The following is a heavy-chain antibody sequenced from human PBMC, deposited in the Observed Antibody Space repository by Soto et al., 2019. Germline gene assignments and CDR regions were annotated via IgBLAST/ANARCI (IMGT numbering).Heavy chain of an antibody. Sequence: GGSLRLSCAASGFTFSSYSMNWVRQAPGKGLEWVSSISSSSSYIYYADSVKGRFTISRDNAQNSLYLQMNSLRAEDTAVYYCAIDMQLEAVPGRFFYYSGQGTLVTVSS. V-gene: IGHV3-21*01. J-gene: IGHJ4*02. CDR3: AIDMQLEAVPGRFFYY. CDR2: ISSSSSYI. CDR1: GFTFSSYS. D-gene: IGHD6-19*01.